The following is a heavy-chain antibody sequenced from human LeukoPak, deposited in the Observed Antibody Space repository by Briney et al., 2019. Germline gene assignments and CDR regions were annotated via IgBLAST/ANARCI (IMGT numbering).Heavy chain of an antibody. CDR1: GGSISSISYY. CDR3: ARGARIRNYYYDSSGYPYYFAY. V-gene: IGHV4-39*07. J-gene: IGHJ4*02. CDR2: IYYSVST. D-gene: IGHD3-22*01. Sequence: SETLSLTCTVSGGSISSISYYWGWLRQPPGKGLEWIGSIYYSVSTYYNPSLKSRVTISVDTSKNQFSLKLSSVTAADTAVYYCARGARIRNYYYDSSGYPYYFAYWGQGTLVTVSS.